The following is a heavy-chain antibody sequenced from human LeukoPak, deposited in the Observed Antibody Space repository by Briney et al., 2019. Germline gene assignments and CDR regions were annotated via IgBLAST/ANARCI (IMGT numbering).Heavy chain of an antibody. CDR2: INPNSGGT. V-gene: IGHV1-2*02. CDR1: GYTFTGYY. J-gene: IGHJ3*02. Sequence: ASVKVSCKASGYTFTGYYMHWVRQAPGQGLEWMGWINPNSGGTNYAHKFQGRVTMTRETSISTAYMELSRLRSDDTAVYYCARVGQWELLGAFDIWGQGTMVTVSS. D-gene: IGHD1-26*01. CDR3: ARVGQWELLGAFDI.